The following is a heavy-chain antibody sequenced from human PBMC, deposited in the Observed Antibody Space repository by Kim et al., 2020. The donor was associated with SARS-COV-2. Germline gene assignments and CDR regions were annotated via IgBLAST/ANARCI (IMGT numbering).Heavy chain of an antibody. CDR2: IWYDGSNK. V-gene: IGHV3-33*01. D-gene: IGHD2-2*01. J-gene: IGHJ6*03. Sequence: GGSLRLSCAASGFTFSSYGMHWVRQAPGKGLEWVAVIWYDGSNKYYADSVKGRFTISRDNSKNTLYLQMNSLRAEDTAVYYCARDRAEYQLLFGGYYYYYYMDLWGKGPTVTVSS. CDR1: GFTFSSYG. CDR3: ARDRAEYQLLFGGYYYYYYMDL.